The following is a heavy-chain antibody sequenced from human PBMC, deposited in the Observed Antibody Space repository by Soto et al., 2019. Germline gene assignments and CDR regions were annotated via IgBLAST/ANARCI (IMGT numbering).Heavy chain of an antibody. Sequence: GESLKISCKGSGYSFTSYWISWVRQMPGKGLEWMGRIDPSDSYTNYSPSFQGHVTISADKSISTAYLQWSSLKASDTAMYYCASKYCSGGSCTPRLVPYYGMDVWAKGPRSPSP. CDR3: ASKYCSGGSCTPRLVPYYGMDV. CDR2: IDPSDSYT. J-gene: IGHJ6*02. CDR1: GYSFTSYW. V-gene: IGHV5-10-1*01. D-gene: IGHD2-15*01.